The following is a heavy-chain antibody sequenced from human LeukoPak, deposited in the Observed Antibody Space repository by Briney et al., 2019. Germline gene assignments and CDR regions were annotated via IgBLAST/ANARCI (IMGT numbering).Heavy chain of an antibody. CDR3: ARDSTYYYDSGSSGPHYFDN. CDR2: ISSGGTYE. D-gene: IGHD3-10*01. J-gene: IGHJ4*02. CDR1: GFTFSNYA. V-gene: IGHV3-30*01. Sequence: GGSLRLSCAASGFTFSNYAMHWVRQAPGKGLEWVSLISSGGTYEYYADSVKGRFTISRDNSKNTLYLQSNSLRAEDTAVYYCARDSTYYYDSGSSGPHYFDNWGQGTLVTVSS.